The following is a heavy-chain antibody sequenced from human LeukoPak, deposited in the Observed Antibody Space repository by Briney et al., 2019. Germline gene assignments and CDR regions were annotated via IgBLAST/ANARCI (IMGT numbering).Heavy chain of an antibody. CDR2: ISYDGSNK. V-gene: IGHV3-30*03. D-gene: IGHD6-19*01. Sequence: PGGSLRLSCAASGFTFSSNGMHWVRQAPGKGLEWVVVISYDGSNKYCADSVKGRFTVSRDDSRNTLYLHLTTLGAEDTAVYYCSAQPESVAGGMQYWGQGALVTVSA. CDR1: GFTFSSNG. J-gene: IGHJ4*02. CDR3: SAQPESVAGGMQY.